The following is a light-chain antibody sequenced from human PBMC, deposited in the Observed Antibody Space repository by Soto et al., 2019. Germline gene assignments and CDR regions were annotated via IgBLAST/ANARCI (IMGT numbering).Light chain of an antibody. V-gene: IGKV1-33*01. Sequence: DIQMTQSPSSLSASVGDRVTITCQASQDISNYLNWYQQKPGQAHKLLIYDAYTLETGVPSRFSGSGSGTDFTFTISSLQPEDIATYYCQQYDDLPYTFGQGTKLEIK. J-gene: IGKJ2*01. CDR1: QDISNY. CDR2: DAY. CDR3: QQYDDLPYT.